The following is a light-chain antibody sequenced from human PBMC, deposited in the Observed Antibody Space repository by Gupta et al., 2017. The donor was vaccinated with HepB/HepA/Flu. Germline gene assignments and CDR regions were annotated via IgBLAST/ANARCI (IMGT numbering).Light chain of an antibody. CDR3: QEYDDFPWT. V-gene: IGKV1-5*03. J-gene: IGKJ1*01. CDR1: QTISSR. CDR2: KAS. Sequence: DIQMTKSPSTLSASVGDRVTITCRASQTISSRLAWYQQKPGKAPKLLINKASSLESGVPSRFSGSGSGTEFTLTINTLQPDDGATYYCQEYDDFPWTFGQGTKVEIK.